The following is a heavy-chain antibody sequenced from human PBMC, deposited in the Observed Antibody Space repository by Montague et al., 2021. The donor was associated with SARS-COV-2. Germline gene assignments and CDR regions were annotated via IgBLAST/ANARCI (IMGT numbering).Heavy chain of an antibody. J-gene: IGHJ6*02. CDR2: TYYRSKWYN. V-gene: IGHV6-1*01. CDR1: GDSVSSHSAA. D-gene: IGHD6-13*01. CDR3: ARGRMVPYSSSWTTLYYYYGMDV. Sequence: CAISGDSVSSHSAAWNWLRQSPSRGLEWLGRTYYRSKWYNDYAVXVKSRITINPDTSKNQFSLQLNSVTPEDTAVYYCARGRMVPYSSSWTTLYYYYGMDVWGQGTTVTVSS.